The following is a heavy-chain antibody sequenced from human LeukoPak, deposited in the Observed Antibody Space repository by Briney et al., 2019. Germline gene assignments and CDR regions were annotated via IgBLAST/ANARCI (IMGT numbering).Heavy chain of an antibody. J-gene: IGHJ4*02. CDR3: ARMTTGHDF. CDR2: VNHSGYT. V-gene: IGHV4-34*01. D-gene: IGHD4-17*01. CDR1: GTSFSSYY. Sequence: PSETLSLTCAVSGTSFSSYYWSWIRQPPGKGLEWIGEVNHSGYTNDNPSLKSRVTISVDTSKNQFSLRLRSVTDADTAVYFCARMTTGHDFWGQGTLVTVSS.